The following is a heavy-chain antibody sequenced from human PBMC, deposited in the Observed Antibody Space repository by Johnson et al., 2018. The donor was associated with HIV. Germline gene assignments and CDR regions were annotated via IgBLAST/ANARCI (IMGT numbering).Heavy chain of an antibody. CDR3: GRDQRRSSWYTEGEKVGNAFDI. CDR2: VNPNGDST. D-gene: IGHD6-13*01. V-gene: IGHV3-25*05. CDR1: QFLFSNYY. Sequence: QLVESGGGLAKPAWSPRLSCAASQFLFSNYYMNCVRQAPGNGLELVGQVNPNGDSTYLIDSGKDRFTISRNAATNALYRQMNSLRAEDTALYYCGRDQRRSSWYTEGEKVGNAFDIWGQGTMVTVSS. J-gene: IGHJ3*02.